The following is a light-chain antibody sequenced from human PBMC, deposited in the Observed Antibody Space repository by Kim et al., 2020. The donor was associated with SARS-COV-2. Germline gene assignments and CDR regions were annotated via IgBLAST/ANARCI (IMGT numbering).Light chain of an antibody. Sequence: ALVKNGRSTCQGDRLRIYYASGYQQKPGQAPVLVIYGKNNRPSGIPDRFSGSSSGNTASLTITGAQAEDEADYYCNSRDSSGNHWVFGGGTQLTVL. CDR2: GKN. CDR1: RLRIYY. CDR3: NSRDSSGNHWV. J-gene: IGLJ3*02. V-gene: IGLV3-19*01.